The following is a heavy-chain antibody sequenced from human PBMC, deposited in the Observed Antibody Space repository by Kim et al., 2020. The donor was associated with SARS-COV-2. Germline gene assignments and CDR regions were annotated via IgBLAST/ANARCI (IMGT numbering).Heavy chain of an antibody. D-gene: IGHD5-12*01. CDR3: ARELRGYGPPFY. Sequence: NYNPSLKSRVTISVDTSKNQFALKLSSVTAADTAVYYCARELRGYGPPFYWGQGTLVTVSS. V-gene: IGHV4-34*01. J-gene: IGHJ4*02.